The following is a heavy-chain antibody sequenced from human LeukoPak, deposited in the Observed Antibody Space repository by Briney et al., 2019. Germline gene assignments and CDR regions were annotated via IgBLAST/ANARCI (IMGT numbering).Heavy chain of an antibody. V-gene: IGHV1-2*02. J-gene: IGHJ5*02. CDR2: INPNTGGT. CDR3: ARADRLHGGPYLIGP. Sequence: ASVKVSCKTSGYTFTDYYLHWVRQAPGQGLERMGWINPNTGGTSFAQKFQGRVTMTRDTSITTVYMEVSWLTSDDTAIYYCARADRLHGGPYLIGPWGQGTLVTVSS. D-gene: IGHD2-21*01. CDR1: GYTFTDYY.